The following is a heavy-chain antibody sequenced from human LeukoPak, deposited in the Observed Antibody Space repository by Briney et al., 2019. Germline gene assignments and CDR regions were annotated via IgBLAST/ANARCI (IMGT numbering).Heavy chain of an antibody. CDR3: ARVRYYYDSSGYYFDY. Sequence: ASVKVSCKTSGYTFTSYGISRVRQAPGQGLEWMGWISAYNGNTNYAQKLQGRVTMTTDTSTSTAYMELRSLRSDDTAVYYCARVRYYYDSSGYYFDYWGQGTLVTVSS. J-gene: IGHJ4*02. CDR1: GYTFTSYG. V-gene: IGHV1-18*01. CDR2: ISAYNGNT. D-gene: IGHD3-22*01.